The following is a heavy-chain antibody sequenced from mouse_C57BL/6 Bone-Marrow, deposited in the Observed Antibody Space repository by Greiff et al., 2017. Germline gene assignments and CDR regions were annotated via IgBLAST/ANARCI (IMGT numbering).Heavy chain of an antibody. V-gene: IGHV14-3*01. Sequence: VQLQQSVAELVRPGASVKLSCTASGFNIKNTYMHWVKQRPEQGMEWIGRIDPANGNTKYAPKFQGKATITADTSSNTAYLQLRSLTSEDTAIYYCAGGVDYYGSSSLFAYWGQGTLVTVSA. CDR2: IDPANGNT. D-gene: IGHD1-1*01. CDR1: GFNIKNTY. CDR3: AGGVDYYGSSSLFAY. J-gene: IGHJ3*01.